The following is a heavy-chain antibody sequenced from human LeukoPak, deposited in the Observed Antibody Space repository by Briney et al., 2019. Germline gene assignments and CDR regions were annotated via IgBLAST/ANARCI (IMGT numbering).Heavy chain of an antibody. CDR2: IKQDGSEK. CDR3: ARGSIDSSSWPAREFDP. CDR1: GFTFSSYW. Sequence: PGGSLRLSCAASGFTFSSYWMSWVRQAPGKGLEWVANIKQDGSEKYYVDSVKGRFTISRDNAKNSLYLQMNSLRAEDTAVYYCARGSIDSSSWPAREFDPWGQGTLVTVSS. D-gene: IGHD6-13*01. J-gene: IGHJ5*02. V-gene: IGHV3-7*01.